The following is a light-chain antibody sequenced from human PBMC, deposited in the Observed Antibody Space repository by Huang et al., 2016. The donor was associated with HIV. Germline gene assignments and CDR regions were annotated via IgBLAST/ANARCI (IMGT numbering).Light chain of an antibody. Sequence: DIQMTQYPSSLSASVGDRVTITCRASQDIKNYLAWYQQKAGQVPKLLIYAASSLQAGVPSRFSGRGSGKDFTLSIISLQPEDVAIYYCQRYDSVPRTFGQGTKVDIK. CDR2: AAS. V-gene: IGKV1-27*01. J-gene: IGKJ1*01. CDR3: QRYDSVPRT. CDR1: QDIKNY.